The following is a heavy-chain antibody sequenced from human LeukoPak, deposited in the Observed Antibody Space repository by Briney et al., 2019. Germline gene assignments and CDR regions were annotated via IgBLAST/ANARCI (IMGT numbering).Heavy chain of an antibody. J-gene: IGHJ4*02. V-gene: IGHV3-7*01. D-gene: IGHD3-22*01. CDR3: ARGAGSSGFLSDY. CDR1: GFTFSSYW. CDR2: IKQDGSEK. Sequence: GGSLRLSCAASGFTFSSYWMSWVRQAPGKGLEWVADIKQDGSEKYSVDSVKGRFTISRDNAKNSLYLQMNSLRAEDTAVYYCARGAGSSGFLSDYWGQGTLVTVSS.